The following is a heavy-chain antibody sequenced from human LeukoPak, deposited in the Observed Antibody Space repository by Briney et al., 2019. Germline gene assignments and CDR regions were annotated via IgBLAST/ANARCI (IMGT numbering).Heavy chain of an antibody. V-gene: IGHV1-24*01. CDR2: FDPEDGET. Sequence: ASVKVSCEVSGYTLTEVSMHWVRQAPGKGLEWMGGFDPEDGETIYAQKFQGRVTMTEDTSTDTAYMELSTLRSEDTAVYYCATVPRKNYDYVWGSYRHGWFDPWGQGTLVTVSS. CDR1: GYTLTEVS. D-gene: IGHD3-16*02. J-gene: IGHJ5*02. CDR3: ATVPRKNYDYVWGSYRHGWFDP.